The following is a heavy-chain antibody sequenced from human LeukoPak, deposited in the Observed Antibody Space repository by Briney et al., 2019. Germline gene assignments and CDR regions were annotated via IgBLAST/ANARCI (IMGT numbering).Heavy chain of an antibody. J-gene: IGHJ4*02. D-gene: IGHD3-10*01. CDR3: AGGRWGSGSYPHFDY. CDR2: IKQDGSEK. V-gene: IGHV3-7*01. CDR1: GFTFSSYW. Sequence: PGGSLRLSCAASGFTFSSYWMSWVRQAPGKGLEWVANIKQDGSEKYYVDSVKGRFTISRDNAKNSLYLQMNSLRAEDTAVYYCAGGRWGSGSYPHFDYWGQGTLVTVSS.